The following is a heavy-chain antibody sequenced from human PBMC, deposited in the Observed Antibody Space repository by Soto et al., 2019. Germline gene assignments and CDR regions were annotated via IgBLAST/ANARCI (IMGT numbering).Heavy chain of an antibody. V-gene: IGHV3-33*01. CDR2: IWYVGSNK. Sequence: PGGSLRLSCAASGFTFSSYGMHWVRQAPGKGLVWVAVIWYVGSNKYYADSVKGLFTISRDISKNTLYLQMNSLRAEDTAVYYCARAAGSSSWSPIDYWGQGTLVTVSS. CDR3: ARAAGSSSWSPIDY. CDR1: GFTFSSYG. J-gene: IGHJ4*02. D-gene: IGHD6-13*01.